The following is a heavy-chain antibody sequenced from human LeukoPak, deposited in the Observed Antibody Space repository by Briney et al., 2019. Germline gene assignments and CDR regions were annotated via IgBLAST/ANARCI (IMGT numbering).Heavy chain of an antibody. CDR1: SGSFSGYY. D-gene: IGHD2-21*02. CDR2: IHYGGTT. Sequence: PSETLSLTCAVYSGSFSGYYWSWIRQPPGKGLEWIGSIHYGGTTHYNPSLQSRVTISADTSKNQFALDLRSVTAADTAVYYCTRDIGDFVSDFWGQGALVTVSS. J-gene: IGHJ4*02. V-gene: IGHV4-34*01. CDR3: TRDIGDFVSDF.